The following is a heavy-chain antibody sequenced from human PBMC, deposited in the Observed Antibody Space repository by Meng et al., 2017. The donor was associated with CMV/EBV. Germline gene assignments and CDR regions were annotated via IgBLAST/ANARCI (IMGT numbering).Heavy chain of an antibody. CDR1: GFTFSCYY. CDR2: ISSSGSTI. V-gene: IGHV3-11*04. CDR3: ARAGGLDVGGSGFDYFDD. D-gene: IGHD3-10*01. J-gene: IGHJ4*02. Sequence: GESLKISCAASGFTFSCYYMGWVRQAPGEGLEWVSYISSSGSTIYYADSVKGRFTISRDNAKNSLYLQMNSLRAEDTAVAYCARAGGLDVGGSGFDYFDDWGQGTLVTVSS.